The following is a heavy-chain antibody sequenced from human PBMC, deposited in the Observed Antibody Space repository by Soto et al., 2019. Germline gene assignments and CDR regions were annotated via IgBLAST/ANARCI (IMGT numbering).Heavy chain of an antibody. CDR2: INHSGST. CDR1: GGSFSGYY. CDR3: ARGIQLWKSEEFGRIGYFDY. D-gene: IGHD5-18*01. Sequence: KTSETLSLTCAVYGGSFSGYYWSWIRQPPGKGLEWIGEINHSGSTNYNPSLKSRVTISVDTSKNQFSLKLSSVTAADTAVYYCARGIQLWKSEEFGRIGYFDYWGQGTLVTVSS. J-gene: IGHJ4*02. V-gene: IGHV4-34*01.